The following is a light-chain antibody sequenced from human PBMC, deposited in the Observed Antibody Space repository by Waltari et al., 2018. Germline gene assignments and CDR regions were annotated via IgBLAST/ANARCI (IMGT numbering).Light chain of an antibody. J-gene: IGKJ3*01. V-gene: IGKV1D-13*01. Sequence: AIQLTQSPSSLSASVGHRLTITCRASQDIASALAWYVQKPGKAPQLLIYDASTLESGVPSRFSGSGSGTDFTLSISGLHPEDFATYYCQQFINYPLTFGPGTTVDIK. CDR2: DAS. CDR1: QDIASA. CDR3: QQFINYPLT.